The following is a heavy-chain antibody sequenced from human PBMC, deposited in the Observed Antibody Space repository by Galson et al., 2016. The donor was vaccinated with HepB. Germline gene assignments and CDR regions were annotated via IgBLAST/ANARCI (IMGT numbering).Heavy chain of an antibody. J-gene: IGHJ6*02. V-gene: IGHV4-34*01. CDR1: GGSFSDFY. D-gene: IGHD5-24*01. CDR3: ARGAPISPYFYYFAFDT. Sequence: ETLSLTCGLNGGSFSDFYWSWVRQSAGKGLEWIGEVNQSGSTTYKSSLKSRVTISVDTSKMQFTLKLASVTSADTGLYFCARGAPISPYFYYFAFDTWGQGTTVTVSS. CDR2: VNQSGST.